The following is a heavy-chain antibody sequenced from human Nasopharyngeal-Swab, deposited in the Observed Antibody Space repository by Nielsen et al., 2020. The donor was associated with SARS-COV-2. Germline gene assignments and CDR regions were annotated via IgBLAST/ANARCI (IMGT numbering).Heavy chain of an antibody. J-gene: IGHJ4*02. D-gene: IGHD1-26*01. Sequence: VRQMPGKGLERMGCMNPGSGFKDYAQNFQGRVTMTWNTSISTAYMEISSLGSEDTAVYYCARWEKGDYWGQGTLVTVSS. V-gene: IGHV1-8*01. CDR2: MNPGSGFK. CDR3: ARWEKGDY.